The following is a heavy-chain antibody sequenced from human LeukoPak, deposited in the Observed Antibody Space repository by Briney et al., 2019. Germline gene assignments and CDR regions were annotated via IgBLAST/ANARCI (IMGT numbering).Heavy chain of an antibody. CDR3: VKDRSSSWSFDY. CDR1: GFTFSSSG. Sequence: PGRSLRLSCAASGFTFSSSGMHWVRQAPGKGLEWVAVISYDGSRIYYADSVKGRFTVSRDNSKSTLNLQMNSVRAEDTAVYYCVKDRSSSWSFDYWGQGTLVTVSS. D-gene: IGHD6-13*01. CDR2: ISYDGSRI. V-gene: IGHV3-30*18. J-gene: IGHJ4*02.